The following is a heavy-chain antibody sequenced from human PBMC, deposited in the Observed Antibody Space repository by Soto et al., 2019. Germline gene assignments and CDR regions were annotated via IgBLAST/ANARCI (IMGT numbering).Heavy chain of an antibody. CDR3: ARPQWLVGGEYYFAY. CDR1: GFTFSSYA. Sequence: QVQLVESGGGVVQPGRSLRLSCAASGFTFSSYAMHWVRQAPGKGLEWVAVISYDGSNKYYADSVKGRFTISRDNSKNTLYLQMNSLRAEDTAVYYCARPQWLVGGEYYFAYWGQGTLVTVSS. V-gene: IGHV3-30-3*01. J-gene: IGHJ4*02. CDR2: ISYDGSNK. D-gene: IGHD6-19*01.